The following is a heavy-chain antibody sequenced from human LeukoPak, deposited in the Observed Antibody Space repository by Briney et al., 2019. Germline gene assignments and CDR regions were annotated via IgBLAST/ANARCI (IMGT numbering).Heavy chain of an antibody. V-gene: IGHV3-30*18. J-gene: IGHJ5*02. CDR2: ISYDGSNK. D-gene: IGHD3-22*01. Sequence: GGSLRLSCAASGFTFSSYGMHWVRRAPGKGLEWVAVISYDGSNKYYADSVKGRFTISRDNSKNTLYLQMNSLRAEDTAVYYCAKAGVAGTKYYYDSSGYYYYNWFDPWGQGTLVTVSS. CDR3: AKAGVAGTKYYYDSSGYYYYNWFDP. CDR1: GFTFSSYG.